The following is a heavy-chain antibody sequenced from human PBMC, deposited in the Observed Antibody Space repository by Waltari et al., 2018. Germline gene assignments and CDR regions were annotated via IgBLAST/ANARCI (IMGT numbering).Heavy chain of an antibody. D-gene: IGHD6-19*01. CDR3: GRDQWLVRSPGSSFDY. V-gene: IGHV3-7*01. CDR1: GFTFSSYW. J-gene: IGHJ4*02. Sequence: EVQLVESGGGLVQPGGSLRLSCAASGFTFSSYWMSWVRQAPGKGLEWVANIKQDGSEKYYVDSVKGRFTISRDNAKNSLYLQMNSLRAEDTAVYYCGRDQWLVRSPGSSFDYWGQGTLVTVSS. CDR2: IKQDGSEK.